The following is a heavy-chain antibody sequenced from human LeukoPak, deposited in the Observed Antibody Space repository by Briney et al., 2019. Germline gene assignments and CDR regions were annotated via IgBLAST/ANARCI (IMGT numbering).Heavy chain of an antibody. Sequence: ASVKISCKASGNILTRYTINWVRQAPGQGLEWMGWMNPNSGNTGYAQKFQDRLTLTWYTSKTTAYMELSSLRSEDTAIYYCARGQVIDYWGQGTLVTVSS. V-gene: IGHV1-8*01. D-gene: IGHD2-21*01. CDR2: MNPNSGNT. J-gene: IGHJ4*02. CDR3: ARGQVIDY. CDR1: GNILTRYT.